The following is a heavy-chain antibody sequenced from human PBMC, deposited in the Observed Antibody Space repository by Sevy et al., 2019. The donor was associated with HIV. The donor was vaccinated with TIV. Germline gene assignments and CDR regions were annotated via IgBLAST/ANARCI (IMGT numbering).Heavy chain of an antibody. V-gene: IGHV3-48*03. CDR1: GFTFSSYE. CDR3: ARAITMMAGYMDV. J-gene: IGHJ6*03. D-gene: IGHD3-22*01. Sequence: GGSLRLSCAACGFTFSSYEMNWVRQAPGKGLEWVSYISSSGSTIYYADSVKGRFTISRDNAKNSLYLQMNSLRAEDMAVYYCARAITMMAGYMDVWGNGTTVTVSS. CDR2: ISSSGSTI.